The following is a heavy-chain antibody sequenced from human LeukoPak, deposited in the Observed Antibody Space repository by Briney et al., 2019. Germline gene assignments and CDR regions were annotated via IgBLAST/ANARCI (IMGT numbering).Heavy chain of an antibody. V-gene: IGHV3-7*01. D-gene: IGHD6-13*01. CDR1: GFTFSTYW. J-gene: IGHJ5*02. CDR2: IKQDGSEK. CDR3: ASLGSSWSRS. Sequence: GGSLRLSCAASGFTFSTYWMNWVRQAPGKGLEWVANIKQDGSEKYYVDSVKGRFTISRDNAKNSLYLQMNSLRAEDTAVYYCASLGSSWSRSWGQGTLVTVSS.